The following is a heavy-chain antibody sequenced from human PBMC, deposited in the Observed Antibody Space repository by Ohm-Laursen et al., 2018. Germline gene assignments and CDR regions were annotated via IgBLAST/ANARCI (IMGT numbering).Heavy chain of an antibody. CDR1: GFIFSDRH. CDR3: VLPISGSIFRAFDP. Sequence: SLRLSCSASGFIFSDRHMDWVRQAPGKGLEWVGRSRNRAGGHTTEYAASVSGRFTILRADSQNSVYLQMNSRRAEDTAVYYCVLPISGSIFRAFDPWGQGTLVTVSA. J-gene: IGHJ5*02. V-gene: IGHV3-72*01. CDR2: SRNRAGGHTT. D-gene: IGHD3-3*01.